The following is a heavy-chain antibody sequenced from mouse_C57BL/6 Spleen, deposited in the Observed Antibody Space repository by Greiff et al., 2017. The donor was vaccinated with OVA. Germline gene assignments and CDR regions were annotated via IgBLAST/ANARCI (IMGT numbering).Heavy chain of an antibody. CDR3: TEDDGWYFDV. D-gene: IGHD2-12*01. CDR1: GFTFSNYW. CDR2: IRLKSDNYAT. V-gene: IGHV6-3*01. Sequence: EVKVEESGGGLVQPGGSMKLSCVASGFTFSNYWMNWVRQSPEKGLEWVAQIRLKSDNYATHYAESVKGRFTISRDDSKSSVYLQMNNLRAEDTGIYYCTEDDGWYFDVWGTGTTVTVSS. J-gene: IGHJ1*03.